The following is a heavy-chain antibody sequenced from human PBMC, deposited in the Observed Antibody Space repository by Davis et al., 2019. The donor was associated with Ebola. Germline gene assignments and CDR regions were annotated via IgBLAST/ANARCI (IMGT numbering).Heavy chain of an antibody. J-gene: IGHJ5*02. CDR3: ARVGSGSYYAGT. CDR1: GFTFSSYW. V-gene: IGHV3-23*01. D-gene: IGHD1-26*01. Sequence: PGGSLRLSCAASGFTFSSYWMSWVRQAPGKGLEWVSSISGRGGSTYYADSVKGRFTISRDNSKNTLYLQMNSLRAEDTAVYYCARVGSGSYYAGTWGQGTLVTVSS. CDR2: ISGRGGST.